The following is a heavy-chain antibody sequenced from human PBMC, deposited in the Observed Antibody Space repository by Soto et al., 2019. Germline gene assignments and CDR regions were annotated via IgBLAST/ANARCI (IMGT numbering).Heavy chain of an antibody. V-gene: IGHV3-23*01. CDR1: GFNFSSFA. Sequence: GGSLRLSCAASGFNFSSFAMSWVRQAPGKGLEWVSAISGSGGTTYYADSVKGRFTISRDNARNTLYLQMNSLRVEDTAVYYCAKVTRYCSGSTCFQSHFDSWGQGTLVTVSS. J-gene: IGHJ4*02. CDR3: AKVTRYCSGSTCFQSHFDS. CDR2: ISGSGGTT. D-gene: IGHD2-15*01.